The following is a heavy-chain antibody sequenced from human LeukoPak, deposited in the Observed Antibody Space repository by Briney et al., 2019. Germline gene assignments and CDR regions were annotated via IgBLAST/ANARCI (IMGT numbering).Heavy chain of an antibody. Sequence: PSETLSLTCTVSGGSISSSNWWSWVRQPPGKGLEWIGEIYHSGSTNYNPSLKSRVTISVDKSKNQFSLKLSSVTAADTAVYYCARVGDCSSTSCPGRRQSQFDYWGQGTLVTVSS. CDR3: ARVGDCSSTSCPGRRQSQFDY. D-gene: IGHD2-2*01. J-gene: IGHJ4*02. V-gene: IGHV4-4*02. CDR2: IYHSGST. CDR1: GGSISSSNW.